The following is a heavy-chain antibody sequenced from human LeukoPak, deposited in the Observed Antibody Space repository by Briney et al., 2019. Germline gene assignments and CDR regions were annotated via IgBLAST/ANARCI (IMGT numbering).Heavy chain of an antibody. V-gene: IGHV4-34*01. CDR1: GGSFSGYY. D-gene: IGHD3-10*01. J-gene: IGHJ6*02. CDR2: INHSGST. Sequence: SETLPLTCAVYGGSFSGYYWSWIRQPPGKGLEWIGEINHSGSTNYNPSLKSRVTISVDTSKNQFSLKLSSVTAADTAVYYCASRGPGRFYYYYGMDVWGQGTTVTVFS. CDR3: ASRGPGRFYYYYGMDV.